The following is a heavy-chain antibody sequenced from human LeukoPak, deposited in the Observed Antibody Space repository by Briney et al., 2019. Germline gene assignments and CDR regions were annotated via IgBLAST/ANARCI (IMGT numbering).Heavy chain of an antibody. CDR3: ARDGAFDI. Sequence: HPGGSLRLSCAASGFTFSSYAMHWVRQAPGKGLEWVAVISYDGSNKYYADSVKGRFTISRDNSKNTLYLQMNSLRAEDTAVYYCARDGAFDIWGQGTMVTVSS. CDR1: GFTFSSYA. J-gene: IGHJ3*02. V-gene: IGHV3-30*04. CDR2: ISYDGSNK.